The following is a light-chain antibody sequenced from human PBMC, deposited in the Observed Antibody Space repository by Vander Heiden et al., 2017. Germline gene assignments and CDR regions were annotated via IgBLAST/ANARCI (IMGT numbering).Light chain of an antibody. J-gene: IGLJ3*02. CDR3: AAWDASLSGPV. CDR2: RNN. Sequence: QSVLTQPPSASGTPGQRVTIPCSGSSSNIGSNYVYWYQQLPGTAPKVLIYRNNQRPSGVPDRFSGSKSGTSASLAISGLRSEDEADYYCAAWDASLSGPVFGGGTKLAVL. V-gene: IGLV1-47*01. CDR1: SSNIGSNY.